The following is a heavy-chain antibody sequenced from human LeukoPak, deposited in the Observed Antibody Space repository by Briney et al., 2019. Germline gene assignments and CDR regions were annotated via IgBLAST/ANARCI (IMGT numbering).Heavy chain of an antibody. D-gene: IGHD2-2*01. CDR1: GFTFSYFG. CDR2: IRYDGSNE. CDR3: AKIEGKYQLANIPDS. J-gene: IGHJ4*02. V-gene: IGHV3-30*02. Sequence: GGSLRLPCVASGFTFSYFGMHWVRQAPGKGLEWVAFIRYDGSNEYYAESVKGRFTISRDNSKNTLYLQMNGLRVEDTAAYYCAKIEGKYQLANIPDSWGQGTLVTVSS.